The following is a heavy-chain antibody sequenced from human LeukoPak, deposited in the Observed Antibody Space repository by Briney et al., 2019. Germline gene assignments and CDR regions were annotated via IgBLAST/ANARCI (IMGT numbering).Heavy chain of an antibody. CDR1: GFTFSSYW. D-gene: IGHD3-10*01. CDR3: ARDRGAGRNGYDY. Sequence: GGSLRLSCAASGFTFSSYWMSWVRQAPGKGLEWVAVIWYDGSNKNHADSVKGRFSISRDNSKNTLYLQMNSLRAEDTAVYYCARDRGAGRNGYDYWGQGTLVTVSS. V-gene: IGHV3-33*08. J-gene: IGHJ4*02. CDR2: IWYDGSNK.